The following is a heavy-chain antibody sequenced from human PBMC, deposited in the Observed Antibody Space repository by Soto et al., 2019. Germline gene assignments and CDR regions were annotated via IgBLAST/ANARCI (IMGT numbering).Heavy chain of an antibody. J-gene: IGHJ4*02. D-gene: IGHD6-13*01. CDR2: IYWDDDK. V-gene: IGHV2-5*02. CDR1: GFSLSTSGMG. CDR3: AHYSSTSSFDY. Sequence: QITLKESGPTLVKPTQTFTLACTFSGFSLSTSGMGVGWIRQPPGKALEWLALIYWDDDKRYSPSLKSRLTITQDTSTNQVVLTMTNMDPVDTATYYCAHYSSTSSFDYWGQGTLVTVSS.